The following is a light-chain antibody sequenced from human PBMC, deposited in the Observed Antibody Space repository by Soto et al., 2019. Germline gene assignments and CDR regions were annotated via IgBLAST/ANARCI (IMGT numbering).Light chain of an antibody. CDR3: QQYDNLPIT. V-gene: IGKV1-33*01. J-gene: IGKJ5*01. CDR2: DAS. Sequence: EIQMTQSRSSLCASGGERVTISCLASQDISNYLNWYQQKPGKAPKLLIYDASNLETGVPSRFSGSGSGTDFTFTISSLQPEDIATYYCQQYDNLPITFGQGTRLEIK. CDR1: QDISNY.